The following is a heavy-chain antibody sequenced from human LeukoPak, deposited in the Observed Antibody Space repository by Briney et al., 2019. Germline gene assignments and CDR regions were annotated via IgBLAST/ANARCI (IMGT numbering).Heavy chain of an antibody. V-gene: IGHV3-11*01. CDR3: ARDRTSTVWYFDL. J-gene: IGHJ2*01. Sequence: GGSLRPSCAASGFTFSDYHMSWIRQAPGKGLEWVSYISTSGSTTDYADSVKGRFTISRDNAKNSLYLQMNSLRAEDTAVYYCARDRTSTVWYFDLWGRGTQVTVSS. D-gene: IGHD4-17*01. CDR2: ISTSGSTT. CDR1: GFTFSDYH.